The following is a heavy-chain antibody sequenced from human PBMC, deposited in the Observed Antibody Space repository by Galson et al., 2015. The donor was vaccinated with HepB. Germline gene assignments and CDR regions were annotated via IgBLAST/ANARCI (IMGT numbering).Heavy chain of an antibody. V-gene: IGHV3-23*01. CDR3: AKDFQQWLAIDY. CDR2: ISGSGGST. Sequence: SLRLSCAASGFTFSSYAMSWVRQAPGEGLEWVSAISGSGGSTYYADSVKGRFTISRDNSKNTLYLQMNSLRAEDTAVYYCAKDFQQWLAIDYWGQGTLVTVSS. D-gene: IGHD6-19*01. J-gene: IGHJ4*02. CDR1: GFTFSSYA.